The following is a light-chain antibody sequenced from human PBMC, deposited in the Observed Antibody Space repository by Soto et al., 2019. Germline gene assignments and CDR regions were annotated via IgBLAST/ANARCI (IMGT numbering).Light chain of an antibody. CDR1: QSVRSNY. CDR2: GAS. V-gene: IGKV3-20*01. J-gene: IGKJ1*01. Sequence: EIVLTQSPGTLSLSPGERATLSCRASQSVRSNYLAWYRQTPGQAPRLLIYGASNRATGIPDRFSGSGSGTDFTLIISRLEPEDFALYYCQQHSSSPWTFGQGTKVEIK. CDR3: QQHSSSPWT.